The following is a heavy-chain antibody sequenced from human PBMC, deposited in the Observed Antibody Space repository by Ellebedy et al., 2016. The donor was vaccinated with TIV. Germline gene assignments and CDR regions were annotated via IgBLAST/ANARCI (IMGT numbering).Heavy chain of an antibody. CDR3: ARGSGSWSSSGDY. Sequence: GGSLRLXXAASGFTFSSYWMSWVRQAPGKGLEWVANIKQDGSEKYYVDSVKGRFTISRDNAKNSLYLQMNSLRDEDTAVYYCARGSGSWSSSGDYWGQGTLVTVSS. CDR2: IKQDGSEK. D-gene: IGHD3-22*01. CDR1: GFTFSSYW. J-gene: IGHJ4*02. V-gene: IGHV3-7*01.